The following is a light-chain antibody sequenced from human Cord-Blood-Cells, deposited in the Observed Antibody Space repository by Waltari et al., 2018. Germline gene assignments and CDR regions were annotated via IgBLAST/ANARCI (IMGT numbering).Light chain of an antibody. CDR1: SSDVGSYNL. CDR3: CSYAGSVV. CDR2: EGG. J-gene: IGLJ2*01. V-gene: IGLV2-23*01. Sequence: QSALTQPASVSGSPGQSITISCPGTSSDVGSYNLFSWYQQHPGKAPKLKIYEGGKRPSGVSNRFSGSKSGNTASLTISGLQAEDEADYYCCSYAGSVVFGGGTKLTVL.